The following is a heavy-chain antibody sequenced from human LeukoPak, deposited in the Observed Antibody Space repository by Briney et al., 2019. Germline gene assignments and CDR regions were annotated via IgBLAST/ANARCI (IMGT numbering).Heavy chain of an antibody. Sequence: GGSLRLSCAASGFTFSSYSMNWVRQAPGKGLEWVSSISSSSSYIYYADSVKGRFTISRDNAKNSLYLQMNSLRAEDTAVYFCARLRSTQLRYFDVDHWGQGTLVTVSS. D-gene: IGHD5-24*01. CDR3: ARLRSTQLRYFDVDH. CDR2: ISSSSSYI. V-gene: IGHV3-21*01. CDR1: GFTFSSYS. J-gene: IGHJ4*02.